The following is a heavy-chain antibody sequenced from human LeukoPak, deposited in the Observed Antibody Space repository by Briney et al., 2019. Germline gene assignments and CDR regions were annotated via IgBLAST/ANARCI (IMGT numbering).Heavy chain of an antibody. Sequence: GGSLRLSCAASGFTFSSYAMHWVRQAPGKGLEWVAVISYDGSNKYYADSVKGRFTISRDNSKNTLYLQMNSLRAEDTAVYYCARDRATVTTLCDYWGQGTLDTVSS. CDR3: ARDRATVTTLCDY. CDR2: ISYDGSNK. D-gene: IGHD4-17*01. V-gene: IGHV3-30-3*01. J-gene: IGHJ4*02. CDR1: GFTFSSYA.